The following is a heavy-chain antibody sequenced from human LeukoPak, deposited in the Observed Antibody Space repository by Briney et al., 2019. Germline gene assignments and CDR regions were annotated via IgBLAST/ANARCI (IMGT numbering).Heavy chain of an antibody. CDR1: GGTFSSYA. D-gene: IGHD1-14*01. Sequence: ASVKVSCKASGGTFSSYAISWVRQAPGQGLEWMGRIKPNNGDTSYAQKFQGRVTMTRDTSLSTIYMELNSLRSDDTAVYYCARGYNSGYEYWGQGTLVTVS. J-gene: IGHJ4*02. CDR3: ARGYNSGYEY. CDR2: IKPNNGDT. V-gene: IGHV1-2*06.